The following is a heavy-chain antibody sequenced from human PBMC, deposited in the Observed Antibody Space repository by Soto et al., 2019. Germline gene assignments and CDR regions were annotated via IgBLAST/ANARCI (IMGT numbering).Heavy chain of an antibody. CDR3: ARDQRYSGTQAEY. D-gene: IGHD5-12*01. CDR1: GYSFTMSG. J-gene: IGHJ4*02. Sequence: ASVKVSCKTSGYSFTMSGISWVRQAPGQGLEWMGWISAYNGNTKYAQKFQDRVTMTTDTSTSTGYLELRSLRSDDTAVYYCARDQRYSGTQAEYWGQGTLVTVSS. V-gene: IGHV1-18*04. CDR2: ISAYNGNT.